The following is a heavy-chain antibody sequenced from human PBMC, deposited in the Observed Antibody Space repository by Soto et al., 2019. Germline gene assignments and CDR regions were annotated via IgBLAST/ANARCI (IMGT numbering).Heavy chain of an antibody. J-gene: IGHJ4*02. V-gene: IGHV1-3*04. CDR1: GYTFDTYA. Sequence: QVPLVQSGAEVKKPGASVKVSCKTSGYTFDTYAMHRVRQAPGQRLEWMGWINTDNGNTKYSQRFQGRVTITRDTSASTAYMDLSSLRSEDTAVYFCARDAGDYLLLLYWGQGSLVTVSS. CDR2: INTDNGNT. CDR3: ARDAGDYLLLLY. D-gene: IGHD3-22*01.